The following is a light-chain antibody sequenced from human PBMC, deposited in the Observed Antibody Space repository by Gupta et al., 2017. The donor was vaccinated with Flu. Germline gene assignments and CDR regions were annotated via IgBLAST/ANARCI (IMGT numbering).Light chain of an antibody. Sequence: GKTAWISSTGEVGQKKYAYWDQQHPGKAPRLVIYKDSKRPAGVSDRFSGSRSGKTASLTICGLQAEDEADYYGHAEASSGTRVFGGGTQLTVL. CDR1: VGQKKY. CDR2: KDS. J-gene: IGLJ3*02. V-gene: IGLV3-25*01. CDR3: HAEASSGTRV.